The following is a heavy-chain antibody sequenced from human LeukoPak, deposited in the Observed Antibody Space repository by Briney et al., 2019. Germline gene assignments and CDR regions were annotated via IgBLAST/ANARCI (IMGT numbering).Heavy chain of an antibody. CDR2: MNPNSGNT. V-gene: IGHV1-8*02. Sequence: ASVKVSCKASGYTFTSYAISWVRQATGQGLEWMGWMNPNSGNTGYAQKFQGRVTMTRNTSISTAYMELSSLRSEDTAVYYCARVKSSRPILVGALKAYNWFDPWGQGTLVTVSS. J-gene: IGHJ5*02. CDR3: ARVKSSRPILVGALKAYNWFDP. CDR1: GYTFTSYA. D-gene: IGHD1-26*01.